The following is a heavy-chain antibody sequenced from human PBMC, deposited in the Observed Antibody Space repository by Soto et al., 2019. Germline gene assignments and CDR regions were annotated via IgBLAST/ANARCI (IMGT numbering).Heavy chain of an antibody. D-gene: IGHD4-17*01. CDR3: ARDDDYGDNGLDY. J-gene: IGHJ4*02. CDR2: ILDDGSDK. V-gene: IGHV3-33*01. Sequence: QVQLVESGGGVVQPGRSLRLSCAASGFSFSSYGMHWVRQAPGKGLEWVAVILDDGSDKDYTDAVKGLFTISRDNSKNTLYLEMNSLRAEDTAVYYCARDDDYGDNGLDYWGQGTLVTVSS. CDR1: GFSFSSYG.